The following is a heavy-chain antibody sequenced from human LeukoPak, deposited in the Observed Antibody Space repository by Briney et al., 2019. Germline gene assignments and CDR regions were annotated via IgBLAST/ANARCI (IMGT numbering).Heavy chain of an antibody. CDR2: IYTSGST. V-gene: IGHV4-4*07. Sequence: SETLSLTLLVCGGFIPRYYRRWIRPPAGKGLEWIGRIYTSGSTNYNPYLKSRVTISVDKSKNQFSLKLSSVPAADTAVYYCAGERITMVRGVIITELWFDPWGQGTLVTVSS. D-gene: IGHD3-10*01. J-gene: IGHJ5*02. CDR3: AGERITMVRGVIITELWFDP. CDR1: GGFIPRYY.